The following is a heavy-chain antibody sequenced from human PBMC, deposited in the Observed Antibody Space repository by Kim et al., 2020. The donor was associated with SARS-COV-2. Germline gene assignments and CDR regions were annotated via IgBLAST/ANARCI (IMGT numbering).Heavy chain of an antibody. Sequence: ASVKVSCKVSGYTLTELSMHWVRQAPGKGLEWMGGFDPEDGETIYAQKFQGRVTMTEDTSTDTAYMELSSLRSEDTAVYYCATGPGYCSGGSCYGLRWFDPWGQGPLVTVSS. D-gene: IGHD2-15*01. CDR2: FDPEDGET. V-gene: IGHV1-24*01. CDR3: ATGPGYCSGGSCYGLRWFDP. CDR1: GYTLTELS. J-gene: IGHJ5*02.